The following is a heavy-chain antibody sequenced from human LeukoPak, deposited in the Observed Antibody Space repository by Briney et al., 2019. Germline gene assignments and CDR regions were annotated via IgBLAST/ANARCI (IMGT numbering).Heavy chain of an antibody. CDR1: GFTFSSYA. J-gene: IGHJ4*02. CDR3: ARVGIAVAGSLDY. V-gene: IGHV3-30*04. CDR2: ISYDGSNK. Sequence: GRSLRLSCAASGFTFSSYAMHWVRQAPGKGLEWVAVISYDGSNKYYADSVKGRFTISRDNSKNTLYLQMNSLRAEDTAVYYCARVGIAVAGSLDYWGQGTLVTVSS. D-gene: IGHD6-19*01.